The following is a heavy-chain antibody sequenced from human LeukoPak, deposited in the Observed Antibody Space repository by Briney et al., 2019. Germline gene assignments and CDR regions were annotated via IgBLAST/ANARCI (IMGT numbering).Heavy chain of an antibody. CDR3: ARWGLAYTIDY. V-gene: IGHV3-48*04. CDR1: GFTFTSYS. CDR2: ISSSSSTI. J-gene: IGHJ4*02. D-gene: IGHD2-21*01. Sequence: GGSLRLSCAASGFTFTSYSMNWVRQAPGKGLEWDSYISSSSSTIYYADSVKGRFTISRDNAKNSLYLQMNSLRAEDTAVYSCARWGLAYTIDYWGQGTLVTVSS.